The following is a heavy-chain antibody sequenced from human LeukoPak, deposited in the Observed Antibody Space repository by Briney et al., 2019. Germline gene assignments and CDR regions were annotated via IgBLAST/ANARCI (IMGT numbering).Heavy chain of an antibody. CDR3: AKEAPERPNGYIVVVPAAHLGGAFDI. CDR2: ISGSGGST. CDR1: GFTFSSYA. V-gene: IGHV3-23*01. Sequence: LSGGSLRLSCAASGFTFSSYAMAWVRQAPGKGLEWVSAISGSGGSTYYADSVKGRFTISRDNSKNTLYLQMNSLRAEDTAVYYCAKEAPERPNGYIVVVPAAHLGGAFDIWGQGTMVTVSS. J-gene: IGHJ3*02. D-gene: IGHD2-2*01.